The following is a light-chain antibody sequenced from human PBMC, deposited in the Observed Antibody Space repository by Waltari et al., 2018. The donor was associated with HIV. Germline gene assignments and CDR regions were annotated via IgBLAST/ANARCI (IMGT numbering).Light chain of an antibody. V-gene: IGLV1-40*01. CDR3: QSYDSSLSGPWV. CDR1: SSHIGAGYD. CDR2: GNS. Sequence: QSVLTQPPSVSGAPAQRVTISCPGCSSHIGAGYDVHWYQQLPGTAPKLLIYGNSNRPSGVPDRFSGSKSGTSASLAITGLQAEDEADYYCQSYDSSLSGPWVFGGGTKLTVL. J-gene: IGLJ3*02.